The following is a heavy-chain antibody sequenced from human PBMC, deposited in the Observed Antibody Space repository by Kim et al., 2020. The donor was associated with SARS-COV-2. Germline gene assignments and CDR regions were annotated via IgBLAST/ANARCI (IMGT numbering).Heavy chain of an antibody. V-gene: IGHV4-59*08. J-gene: IGHJ6*02. D-gene: IGHD2-15*01. Sequence: SETLSLTCTVSGGSISSYYWSWIRQPPGKGLEWIGYIYYSGSTNYNPSLKSRVTISVDTSKNQFSLKLSSVTAADTAVYYCARYSIGKPYYYYGMDVWGQGTTVTVSS. CDR3: ARYSIGKPYYYYGMDV. CDR1: GGSISSYY. CDR2: IYYSGST.